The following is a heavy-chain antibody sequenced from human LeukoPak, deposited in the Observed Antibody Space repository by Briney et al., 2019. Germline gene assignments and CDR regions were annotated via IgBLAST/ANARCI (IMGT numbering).Heavy chain of an antibody. CDR1: GGSFSGYY. V-gene: IGHV4-34*01. CDR3: ARGRGYCSSTSCFSHLYYYYYYMDV. J-gene: IGHJ6*03. D-gene: IGHD2-2*01. CDR2: INHSGST. Sequence: SETLSLTCAVYGGSFSGYYWSWIRQPPGKGLEGIGEINHSGSTNYNPSLKSRVTISVDTSKNQFSLKLSSVTAADTAVYYCARGRGYCSSTSCFSHLYYYYYYMDVWGKGTTVTVSS.